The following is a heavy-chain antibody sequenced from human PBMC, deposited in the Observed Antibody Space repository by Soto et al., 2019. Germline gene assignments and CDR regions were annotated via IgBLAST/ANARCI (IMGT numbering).Heavy chain of an antibody. V-gene: IGHV5-10-1*01. CDR2: IDPSDSYT. Sequence: GESLKISCKGSGYSFTSYWISWVRQMPGKGLEWMGRIDPSDSYTNYSPSFQGHVTISADKSISTAYLQWSSLKASDTAMYYCVSGTGDYFDYWGQGTLVTVSS. D-gene: IGHD7-27*01. CDR1: GYSFTSYW. J-gene: IGHJ4*02. CDR3: VSGTGDYFDY.